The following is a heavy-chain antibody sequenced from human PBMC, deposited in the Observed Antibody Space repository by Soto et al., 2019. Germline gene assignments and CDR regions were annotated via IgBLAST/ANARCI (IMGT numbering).Heavy chain of an antibody. D-gene: IGHD2-2*02. V-gene: IGHV3-21*01. J-gene: IGHJ6*02. Sequence: GSLILSCVSSGVTFSPYSINWVRQAPGKGLEWVSSISSRSDIYYADSVKGRFTISRDNAKNSVSLQMNSLRAEDTAVYYCAREYTAWPLAYGLDVWGQGTTVTVSS. CDR3: AREYTAWPLAYGLDV. CDR2: ISSRSDI. CDR1: GVTFSPYS.